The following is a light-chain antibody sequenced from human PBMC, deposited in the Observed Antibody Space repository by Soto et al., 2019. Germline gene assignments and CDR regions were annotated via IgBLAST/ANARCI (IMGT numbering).Light chain of an antibody. Sequence: QSALTQPASVSGSPGQSITISCTGTSSDVGGYNYVSWYQQHPGKAPKLRMYEVSKLPSGVPDRFSGSKSGNTASLTVSGLQAEDEGAYCCYSYAGSNNWVCGGGTKLTVL. CDR2: EVS. J-gene: IGLJ3*02. CDR3: YSYAGSNNWV. V-gene: IGLV2-8*01. CDR1: SSDVGGYNY.